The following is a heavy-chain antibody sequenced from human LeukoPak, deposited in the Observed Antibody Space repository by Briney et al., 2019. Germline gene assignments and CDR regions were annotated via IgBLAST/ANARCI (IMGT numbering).Heavy chain of an antibody. V-gene: IGHV3-9*01. Sequence: PGGSLRLSCAASGFTFDDYAMHWVRQAPGKGLEGVSGISWNSGSIGYADSVKGRFTISRDNAKNSLYLQMNSLRAEDTALYYCAKDGYSSSFSPPSFDPWGQGTLVTVSS. CDR3: AKDGYSSSFSPPSFDP. D-gene: IGHD6-6*01. J-gene: IGHJ5*02. CDR2: ISWNSGSI. CDR1: GFTFDDYA.